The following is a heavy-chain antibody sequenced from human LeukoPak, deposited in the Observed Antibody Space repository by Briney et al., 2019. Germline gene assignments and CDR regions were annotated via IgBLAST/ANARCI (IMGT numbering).Heavy chain of an antibody. CDR2: ISIDGKDY. D-gene: IGHD3-22*01. CDR1: GFTFNTYP. J-gene: IGHJ4*02. V-gene: IGHV3-30-3*02. Sequence: GRSLRLSCAASGFTFNTYPMHWVRQAPGKGLEWVAVISIDGKDYHYADSVKGRFTISRDNSKNTLYLQMNSLSPEDAAVYYCVKPYHYYDSSGYYLNYFDYWGQGTLVTVSS. CDR3: VKPYHYYDSSGYYLNYFDY.